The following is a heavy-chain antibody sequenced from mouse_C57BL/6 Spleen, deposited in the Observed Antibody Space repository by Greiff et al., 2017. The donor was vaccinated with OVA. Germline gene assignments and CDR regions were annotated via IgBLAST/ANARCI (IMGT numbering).Heavy chain of an antibody. CDR1: GYAFSSSW. V-gene: IGHV1-82*01. Sequence: VQLQQSGPELVKPGASVKISCKASGYAFSSSWLNWVKQRPGKGLEWIGRIYPGDGDTNYNGKFKGKATLTADKSSSTPYMQLSSLTSEDSAVYFCARLTTVVEGYWGQGTTLTVSS. CDR2: IYPGDGDT. CDR3: ARLTTVVEGY. J-gene: IGHJ2*01. D-gene: IGHD1-1*01.